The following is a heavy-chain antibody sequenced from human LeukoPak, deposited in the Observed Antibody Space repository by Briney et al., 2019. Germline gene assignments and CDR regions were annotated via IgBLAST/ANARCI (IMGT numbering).Heavy chain of an antibody. CDR3: ASLPPDIVVVPAARLDY. CDR2: ISYDGNNK. CDR1: GFTFSSYA. V-gene: IGHV3-30-3*01. J-gene: IGHJ4*02. D-gene: IGHD2-2*01. Sequence: GGSLRLSCAASGFTFSSYAMHWVRQAPGKELEWVALISYDGNNKYYADSVKGRFTISRDNSKNRLYLQMDSLRAEDTAVYSCASLPPDIVVVPAARLDYWGQGTLVTVSS.